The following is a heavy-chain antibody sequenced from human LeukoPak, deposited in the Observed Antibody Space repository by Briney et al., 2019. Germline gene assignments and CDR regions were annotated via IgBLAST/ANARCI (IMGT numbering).Heavy chain of an antibody. J-gene: IGHJ6*02. CDR2: IGTAGDP. Sequence: GGSLRLSCAASGFTFSSYDMHWVRQATGKGLEWVSAIGTAGDPYYPGSVKGRFTISRENAKNSLYLQMNSLKAGDTAVYYCARGGRENQDYYYGMDVWGQGTTVTVSS. CDR1: GFTFSSYD. V-gene: IGHV3-13*05. CDR3: ARGGRENQDYYYGMDV. D-gene: IGHD1-14*01.